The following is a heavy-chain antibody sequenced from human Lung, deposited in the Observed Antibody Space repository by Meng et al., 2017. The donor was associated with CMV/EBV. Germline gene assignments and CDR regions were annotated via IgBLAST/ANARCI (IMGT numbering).Heavy chain of an antibody. CDR3: AKAVYGSSSEGY. D-gene: IGHD6-13*01. CDR2: IRYDGSNK. J-gene: IGHJ4*02. CDR1: GFTFSSYG. Sequence: GGSLRLSCAASGFTFSSYGMHWVRQAPGKGLELVAFIRYDGSNKYYAHSVKGRFTISRDNSKNTLYLQMNSLRAEDTAVYYCAKAVYGSSSEGYWGQGTLVTVSS. V-gene: IGHV3-30*02.